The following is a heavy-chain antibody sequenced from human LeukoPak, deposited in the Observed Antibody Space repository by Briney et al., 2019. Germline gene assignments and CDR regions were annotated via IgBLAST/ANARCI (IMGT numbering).Heavy chain of an antibody. CDR1: GFTFSSYW. CDR2: IKQDGSEK. V-gene: IGHV3-7*01. CDR3: ARDYHDDTASLFDY. D-gene: IGHD5-18*01. Sequence: HTGGSLRLSCAASGFTFSSYWMSWVRQAPGKGLEWVANIKQDGSEKYYVDSVKGRFTISSDNAKNSLYLQMNSLRAEDTAVYYCARDYHDDTASLFDYWGQGTLVTVSS. J-gene: IGHJ4*02.